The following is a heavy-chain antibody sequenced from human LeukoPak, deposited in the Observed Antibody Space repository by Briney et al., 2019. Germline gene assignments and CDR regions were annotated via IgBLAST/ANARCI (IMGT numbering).Heavy chain of an antibody. CDR1: GYTFTGYY. CDR2: ISAYNGNT. CDR3: AREGSGGIDY. Sequence: ASVKVSCKASGYTFTGYYMHWVRQAPGQGLEWMGWISAYNGNTHYAQKLQGRVTMTTDTSTSTAYMELRSLRSDYTAVYYCAREGSGGIDYWGQGTLVTVSS. V-gene: IGHV1-18*04. D-gene: IGHD1-26*01. J-gene: IGHJ4*02.